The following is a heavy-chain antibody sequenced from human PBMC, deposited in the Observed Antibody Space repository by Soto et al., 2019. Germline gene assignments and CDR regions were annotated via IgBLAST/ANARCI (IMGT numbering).Heavy chain of an antibody. J-gene: IGHJ4*02. D-gene: IGHD3-3*01. CDR2: IYHSGST. CDR1: GGSISSGGYS. CDR3: AREMYDPDVSYFDP. V-gene: IGHV4-30-2*01. Sequence: PSETLSLTCAVSGGSISSGGYSWSWIRQPPGKGLEWIGHIYHSGSTYYNPSLKSRVTISVDRSKNQFSLKVSSVTAADTAVYYCAREMYDPDVSYFDPWVQGILVTVSS.